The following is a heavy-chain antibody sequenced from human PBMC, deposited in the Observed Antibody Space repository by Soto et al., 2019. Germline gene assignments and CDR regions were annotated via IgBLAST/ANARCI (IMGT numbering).Heavy chain of an antibody. D-gene: IGHD3-16*01. CDR3: AISQDRGGRSTFIY. Sequence: SLRLSCAVSGFTFDDNAMHWVRQATEKGLERVSGINWKSDIGYADSVKGRVTISRDNADNSLYQQMNSLRAEDTALYYCAISQDRGGRSTFIYWGQGSQVTFSS. CDR2: INWKSDI. J-gene: IGHJ4*02. V-gene: IGHV3-9*01. CDR1: GFTFDDNA.